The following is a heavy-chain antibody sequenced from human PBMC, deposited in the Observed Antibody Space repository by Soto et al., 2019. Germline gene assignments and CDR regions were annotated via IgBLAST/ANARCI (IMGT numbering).Heavy chain of an antibody. CDR2: INSDGSTT. J-gene: IGHJ4*02. V-gene: IGHV3-74*03. Sequence: EVQLVESGGGLVQPGGSLRLSCAASGFTFSSSWMHWVRQVPGKGLVWVSRINSDGSTTQYADSVRGRFTISRDNAKNTLLLGVNSLTIEGTAVFLCACLPVPRGPCDFWGQATLVTVSS. CDR3: ACLPVPRGPCDF. D-gene: IGHD3-10*01. CDR1: GFTFSSSW.